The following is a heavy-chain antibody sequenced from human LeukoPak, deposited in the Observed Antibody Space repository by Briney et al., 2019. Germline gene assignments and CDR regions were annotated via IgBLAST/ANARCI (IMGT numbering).Heavy chain of an antibody. CDR3: ARDAGAMVNWFDP. CDR2: IYHSGST. Sequence: SSETLSLTCTVSGGSISSGGYYWSWIRQPPGKGLEWIGYIYHSGSTYYNPSLKSRVTISVDRSKNQFPLKLSSVTAADTAVYYCARDAGAMVNWFDPWGQGTLVTVSS. CDR1: GGSISSGGYY. D-gene: IGHD5-18*01. J-gene: IGHJ5*02. V-gene: IGHV4-30-2*01.